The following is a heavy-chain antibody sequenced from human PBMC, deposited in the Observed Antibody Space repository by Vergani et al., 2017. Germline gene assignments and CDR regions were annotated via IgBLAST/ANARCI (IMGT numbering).Heavy chain of an antibody. J-gene: IGHJ6*02. CDR2: ISPGASTV. Sequence: LEESGGGSVKPGGSLRLSCAASGFKLSDHYMSWIRQAPGKGLEWVSHISPGASTVSYTDSVTGRSTISRDNDNNSLTLDMTTLRVEDTAVYYGAKNPGISTTRHYYAMDVWGQGTTVTVSS. CDR1: GFKLSDHY. CDR3: AKNPGISTTRHYYAMDV. V-gene: IGHV3-11*04. D-gene: IGHD1-1*01.